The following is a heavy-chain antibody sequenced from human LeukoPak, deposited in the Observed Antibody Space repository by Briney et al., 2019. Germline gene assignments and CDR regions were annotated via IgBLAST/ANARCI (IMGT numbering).Heavy chain of an antibody. CDR3: ASLLIPDIDY. J-gene: IGHJ4*02. D-gene: IGHD3-16*01. V-gene: IGHV3-30-3*01. CDR1: GFTFSSYA. Sequence: GGSLRLSCAASGFTFSSYAMHWVRQAPGKGLQWLAVISYDGSQKYYADSVKGRVTISRDNSKNTLYLQMNSVRAEDTAVYYCASLLIPDIDYWGQGTLVTVSS. CDR2: ISYDGSQK.